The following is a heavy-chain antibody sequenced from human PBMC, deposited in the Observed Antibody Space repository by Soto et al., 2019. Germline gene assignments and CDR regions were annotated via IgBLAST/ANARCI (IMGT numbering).Heavy chain of an antibody. CDR1: GDTVSNNRAA. Sequence: SQTLSLTCAISGDTVSNNRAAWNWIRQSPSRGLEWLGRTYYYKSKWDNDYAVSLKSRITINPDTSNNQFCLQLRSLSPEDTAVYYCAREGRSPTWFDSWGQGILVTVSS. CDR3: AREGRSPTWFDS. CDR2: TYYYKSKWDN. V-gene: IGHV6-1*01. J-gene: IGHJ5*01.